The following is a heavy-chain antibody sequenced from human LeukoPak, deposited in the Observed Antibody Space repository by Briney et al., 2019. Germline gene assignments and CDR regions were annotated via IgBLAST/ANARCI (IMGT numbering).Heavy chain of an antibody. CDR3: AREGGQQLPYYMDV. J-gene: IGHJ6*03. Sequence: SETLSLTCTVSGGSISSYYWSWIRQPPGKGLEWIGYIYYSGRTNYNPSLKSRVTISVDTSKNQFSLKLSSVTAADTAVYYCAREGGQQLPYYMDVWGKGTTVTVSS. CDR1: GGSISSYY. CDR2: IYYSGRT. D-gene: IGHD6-13*01. V-gene: IGHV4-59*01.